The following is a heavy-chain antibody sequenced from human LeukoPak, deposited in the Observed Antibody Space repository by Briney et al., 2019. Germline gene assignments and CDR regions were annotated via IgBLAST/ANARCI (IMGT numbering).Heavy chain of an antibody. J-gene: IGHJ4*02. D-gene: IGHD5-18*01. CDR2: ISYDGSNK. Sequence: PGGSLRLSCAASGFTFSSNAMHWVRQAPGKGLERVAVISYDGSNKYYADSVKGRFTISRDNSKNTLYLQMNSLRAEDTAVYYCARTNAAMADLLSYWGQGTLVTVS. V-gene: IGHV3-30-3*01. CDR1: GFTFSSNA. CDR3: ARTNAAMADLLSY.